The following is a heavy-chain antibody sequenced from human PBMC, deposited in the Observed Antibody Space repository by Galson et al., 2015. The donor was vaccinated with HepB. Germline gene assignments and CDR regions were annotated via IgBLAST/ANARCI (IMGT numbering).Heavy chain of an antibody. CDR2: ISSSSSYI. J-gene: IGHJ4*02. D-gene: IGHD2-2*01. V-gene: IGHV3-21*01. CDR3: ASGYCSSTSCYLYYFEY. Sequence: SLRLSCAASGFTFSSYSMNWVRQAPGKGLEWVSSISSSSSYIYYADSVKGRFTISRDNAKNSLYLQMNSLRAEDTAVYYCASGYCSSTSCYLYYFEYWGQGTLVNVSS. CDR1: GFTFSSYS.